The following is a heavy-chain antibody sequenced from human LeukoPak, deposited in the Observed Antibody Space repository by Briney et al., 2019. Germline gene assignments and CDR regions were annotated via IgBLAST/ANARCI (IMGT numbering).Heavy chain of an antibody. CDR3: AREGSYLNSGGSYYLHWLDP. Sequence: GGSLRLSCATPGFTFGRYWMHWVRQAPGKGLEWVSYSDTEGSMTSYADSVKGRFTISRDNAKNTLYLEMHSLRVEDTAIYYCAREGSYLNSGGSYYLHWLDPWGQGTLVTVSS. V-gene: IGHV3-74*01. J-gene: IGHJ5*02. CDR2: SDTEGSMT. CDR1: GFTFGRYW. D-gene: IGHD3-22*01.